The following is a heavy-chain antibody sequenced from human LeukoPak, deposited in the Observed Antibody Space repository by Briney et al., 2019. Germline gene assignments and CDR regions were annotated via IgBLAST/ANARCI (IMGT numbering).Heavy chain of an antibody. CDR2: IDHSGGA. J-gene: IGHJ4*02. D-gene: IGHD3-3*01. CDR3: ARARRDSGYYRIDY. V-gene: IGHV4-34*01. CDR1: GGSFSGYF. Sequence: KPSETLSLTCAVYGGSFSGYFWSWIRQPPGKGLEWLGEIDHSGGANYNPPPHRRVTISVDTSKNQFSLTLSAVTAADTAVYYCARARRDSGYYRIDYWGQGALVTVSS.